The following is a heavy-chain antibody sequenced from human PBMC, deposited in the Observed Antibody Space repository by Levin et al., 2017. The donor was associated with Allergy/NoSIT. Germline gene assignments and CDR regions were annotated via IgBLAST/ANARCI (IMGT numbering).Heavy chain of an antibody. V-gene: IGHV4-59*01. D-gene: IGHD3-10*01. CDR3: ARDNLGEGEDNWFDP. CDR1: GGSISSYY. CDR2: IYYSGST. J-gene: IGHJ5*02. Sequence: GSLRLSCTVSGGSISSYYWSWIRQPPGKGLEWIGYIYYSGSTNYNPSLKSRVTISVDTSKNQFSLKLSSVTAADTAVYYCARDNLGEGEDNWFDPWGQGTLVTVSS.